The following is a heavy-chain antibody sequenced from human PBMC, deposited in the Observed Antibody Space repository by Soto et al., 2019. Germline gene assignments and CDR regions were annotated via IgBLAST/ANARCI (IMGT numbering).Heavy chain of an antibody. V-gene: IGHV4-31*03. CDR1: GGSISSGGYY. Sequence: SETLSLTCTVSGGSISSGGYYWSWIRQHPGKGLEWIGYIYYSGSTYYNPSLKSRVTISVDTSKNQFSLKLSSVTAADTAVYYCARADSSGWYVAYYGMDVWGQGTTVTVSS. CDR2: IYYSGST. J-gene: IGHJ6*02. CDR3: ARADSSGWYVAYYGMDV. D-gene: IGHD6-19*01.